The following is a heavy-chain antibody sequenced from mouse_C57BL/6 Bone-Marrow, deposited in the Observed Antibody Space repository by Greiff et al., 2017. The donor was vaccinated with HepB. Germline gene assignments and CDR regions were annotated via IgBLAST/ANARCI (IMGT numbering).Heavy chain of an antibody. V-gene: IGHV5-12*01. D-gene: IGHD1-1*02. CDR1: GFTFSDYY. CDR3: ARQGGYYWYFDV. CDR2: ICNGGGST. J-gene: IGHJ1*03. Sequence: DVKLVESGGGLVQPGGSLKLSCAASGFTFSDYYMYWVRQTPEKRLEWVAYICNGGGSTYYPDTVKGRFTISRDNAKNTLYLQMSRLKSEDTAMYYCARQGGYYWYFDVWGTGTTVTVSS.